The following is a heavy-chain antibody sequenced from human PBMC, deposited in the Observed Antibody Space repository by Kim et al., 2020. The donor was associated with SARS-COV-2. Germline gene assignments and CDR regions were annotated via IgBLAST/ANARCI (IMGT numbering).Heavy chain of an antibody. D-gene: IGHD3-10*01. J-gene: IGHJ4*02. CDR2: IKSKTDGGTT. Sequence: GGSLRLSCAASGFTFSNAWMSWVRQAPGKGLEWVGRIKSKTDGGTTDYAAPVKGRFTISRDDSKNTLYLQMNSLKTEDTAVYYCTTAEVWLWFGELSLDYWGQGTLVTVSS. CDR1: GFTFSNAW. CDR3: TTAEVWLWFGELSLDY. V-gene: IGHV3-15*01.